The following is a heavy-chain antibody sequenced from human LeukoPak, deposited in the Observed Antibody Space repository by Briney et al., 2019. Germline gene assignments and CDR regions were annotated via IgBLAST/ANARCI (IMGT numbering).Heavy chain of an antibody. CDR3: ARPAVPLLGELRFDY. J-gene: IGHJ4*02. D-gene: IGHD3-16*01. V-gene: IGHV5-51*01. CDR2: IYPGDSDT. CDR1: GYSFTSYW. Sequence: PGESLKISCKGSGYSFTSYWIGWVRQMSGKGLEWMGIIYPGDSDTRYSPSFQGQVTISADKSISTAYLQWSSLKASDTAMYYCARPAVPLLGELRFDYWGQGTLVTVSS.